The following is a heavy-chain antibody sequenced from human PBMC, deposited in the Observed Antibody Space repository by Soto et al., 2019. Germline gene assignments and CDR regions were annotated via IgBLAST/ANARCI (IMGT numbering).Heavy chain of an antibody. CDR1: GFTFSTYG. Sequence: GGSLRLSCVVSGFTFSTYGMTWVRQAPGKGLEWVSYISSGATTIFYADSVKGRFTISRDDAKSSLYLQMNSLRDEDTAVYYCARVGAVEYWGQGTLVTVSS. CDR3: ARVGAVEY. D-gene: IGHD3-16*01. J-gene: IGHJ4*02. CDR2: ISSGATTI. V-gene: IGHV3-48*02.